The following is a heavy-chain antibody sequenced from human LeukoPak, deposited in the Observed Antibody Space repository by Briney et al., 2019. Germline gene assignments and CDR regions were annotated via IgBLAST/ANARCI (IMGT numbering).Heavy chain of an antibody. CDR3: AKGGYCSGGSCYTVYYGMDV. Sequence: GGSLRLSCAASGFTFSSYAMSWVRQAPGKGLEWVSAISGSGGSTYYADSVKGRFTIPRDNSKNTLYLQMNSLRAEHTAVYYCAKGGYCSGGSCYTVYYGMDVWGQGTTVTVSS. V-gene: IGHV3-23*01. D-gene: IGHD2-15*01. CDR1: GFTFSSYA. J-gene: IGHJ6*02. CDR2: ISGSGGST.